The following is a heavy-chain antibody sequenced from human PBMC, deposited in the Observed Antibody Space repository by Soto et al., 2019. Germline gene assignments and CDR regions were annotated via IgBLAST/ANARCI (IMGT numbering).Heavy chain of an antibody. CDR2: VSYTGGT. CDR3: AKSGDIAALDP. J-gene: IGHJ5*02. Sequence: GGSLRLSCAASGFTFNTYTINWVRQAPGKGLEWVSGVSYTGGTYYADSVRGRVTISRDNSKNTLYLQMNSLSAEDTAVYYCAKSGDIAALDPWGQRALVTVSS. CDR1: GFTFNTYT. D-gene: IGHD6-6*01. V-gene: IGHV3-23*01.